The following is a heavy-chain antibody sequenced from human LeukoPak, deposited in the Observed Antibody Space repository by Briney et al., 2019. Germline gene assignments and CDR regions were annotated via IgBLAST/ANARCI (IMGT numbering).Heavy chain of an antibody. CDR3: ARASHYYGSGSYPSYYYMDV. V-gene: IGHV1-46*01. Sequence: ASVKVSCKASGYTFTSYYMHWVRQAPGQGLEWMGIINPSGGSTSYAQKFQGRVTMTRDTSTSTVYMELSSLRSEDTAVYYCARASHYYGSGSYPSYYYMDVWGKGTTVTISS. CDR2: INPSGGST. D-gene: IGHD3-10*01. CDR1: GYTFTSYY. J-gene: IGHJ6*03.